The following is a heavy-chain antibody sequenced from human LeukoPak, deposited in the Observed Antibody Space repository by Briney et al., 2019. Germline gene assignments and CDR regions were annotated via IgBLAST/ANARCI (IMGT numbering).Heavy chain of an antibody. CDR1: GGSFSGYY. CDR3: ARIDYDILTGYFDY. J-gene: IGHJ4*02. CDR2: INHSGST. D-gene: IGHD3-9*01. Sequence: PSETLSLTCAVYGGSFSGYYWSWIRQPPGKGLEWIGEINHSGSTNYNPPLKSRVTISVDTSKNQFSLKLSSVTAADTAVYCCARIDYDILTGYFDYWGQGTLVTVSS. V-gene: IGHV4-34*01.